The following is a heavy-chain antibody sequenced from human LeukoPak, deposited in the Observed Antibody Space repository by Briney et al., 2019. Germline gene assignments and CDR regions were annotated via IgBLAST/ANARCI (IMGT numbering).Heavy chain of an antibody. D-gene: IGHD3-22*01. Sequence: GASVKVSCTASGYTFTSYGISWVRQAPGQGLEWMGWISAYNGNTNYAQKLQGRVTMTTDTSSSTAYMELRSLRSDDTAVYYCARPYYHYDSSGYYYDYWGQGTLVTVSS. J-gene: IGHJ4*02. CDR3: ARPYYHYDSSGYYYDY. CDR2: ISAYNGNT. CDR1: GYTFTSYG. V-gene: IGHV1-18*01.